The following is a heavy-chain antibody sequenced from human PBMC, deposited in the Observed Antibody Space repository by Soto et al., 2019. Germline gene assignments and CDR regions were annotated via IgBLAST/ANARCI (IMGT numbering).Heavy chain of an antibody. J-gene: IGHJ4*02. CDR2: IYYSGST. CDR1: GGSISSGGYY. Sequence: QVQLQESGPGLVKPSQTLSLTCTVSGGSISSGGYYWSWIRQHPGKVLEWIGYIYYSGSTYYNPSLPSRVTISIDTSQNQFSVKLSSVTAADTAVYYCARDGSGYASFDYWGQGTLDTVSS. D-gene: IGHD5-12*01. CDR3: ARDGSGYASFDY. V-gene: IGHV4-31*03.